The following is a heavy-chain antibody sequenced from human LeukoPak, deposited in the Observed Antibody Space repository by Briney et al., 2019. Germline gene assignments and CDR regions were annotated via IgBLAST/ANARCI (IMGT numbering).Heavy chain of an antibody. CDR1: GFTFSSYG. V-gene: IGHV3-7*01. CDR2: IKQDGSEK. Sequence: GGSLRLSCAASGFTFSSYGMNWVRQAPGKGLEWVANIKQDGSEKYYVDSVKGRFTISRDNAKNSLYLQMNSLRAEDTAVYYCARARPFDYWGQGTLVTVSS. CDR3: ARARPFDY. J-gene: IGHJ4*02.